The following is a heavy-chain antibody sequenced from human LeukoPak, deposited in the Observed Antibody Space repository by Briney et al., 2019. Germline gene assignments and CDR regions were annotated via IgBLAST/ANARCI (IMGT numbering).Heavy chain of an antibody. CDR3: ARDSQYCASPGCYGYTFDI. CDR1: GFTFTRHW. Sequence: GGSLRLSCAASGFTFTRHWMTWVRQAPGKGLEWVANIKQDGSEKYYVDSVKGRFTISRDNAKNSLYVQRNSLRAEDTAVYYCARDSQYCASPGCYGYTFDIWGQGTMVTVSS. CDR2: IKQDGSEK. J-gene: IGHJ3*02. D-gene: IGHD2-2*01. V-gene: IGHV3-7*01.